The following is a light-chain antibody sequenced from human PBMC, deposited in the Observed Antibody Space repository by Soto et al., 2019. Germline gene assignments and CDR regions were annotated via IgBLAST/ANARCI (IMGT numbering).Light chain of an antibody. V-gene: IGLV1-40*01. CDR3: QSYDSSLSGSG. CDR2: GNS. Sequence: QSVLTQPPSVSGAPGQRVTISCTGSSSNIGDGYDVHWYQQLPGTAPKLLIYGNSNRPSGVPDRFSGSKSGTSASLAITGIQAEDEADYYCQSYDSSLSGSGFGGGTKLTVL. CDR1: SSNIGDGYD. J-gene: IGLJ2*01.